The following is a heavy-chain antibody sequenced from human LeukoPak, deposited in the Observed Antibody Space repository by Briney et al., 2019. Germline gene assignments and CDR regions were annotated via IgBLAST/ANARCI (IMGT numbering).Heavy chain of an antibody. V-gene: IGHV3-48*01. CDR2: ISSSSSTI. D-gene: IGHD2-15*01. CDR3: ARGYCSGGSCYSFLY. CDR1: GFTFSSYS. Sequence: GGSLRLSCAASGFTFSSYSMNWVRQAPGKGLEWVSYISSSSSTIYYADSVKGRFTISRDNAKNSLYLQMNSLRAEDTAVYYCARGYCSGGSCYSFLYWGQGTLVTVSS. J-gene: IGHJ4*02.